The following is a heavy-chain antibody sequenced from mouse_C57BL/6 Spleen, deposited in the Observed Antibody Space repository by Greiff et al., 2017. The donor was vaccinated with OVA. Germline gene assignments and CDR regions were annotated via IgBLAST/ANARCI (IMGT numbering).Heavy chain of an antibody. V-gene: IGHV1-80*01. J-gene: IGHJ3*01. CDR3: ARENWDGFAY. Sequence: QVHVKQSGAELVKPGASVKISCKASGYAFSSYWMNWVKQRPGKGLEWIGQIYPGDGDTNYNGKFKGKATLTADKSSSTAYMQLSSLTSEDSAVYFCARENWDGFAYWGQGTLVTVSA. CDR1: GYAFSSYW. D-gene: IGHD4-1*01. CDR2: IYPGDGDT.